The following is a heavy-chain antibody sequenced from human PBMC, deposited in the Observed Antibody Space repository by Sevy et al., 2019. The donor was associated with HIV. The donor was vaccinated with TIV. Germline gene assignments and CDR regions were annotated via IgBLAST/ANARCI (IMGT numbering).Heavy chain of an antibody. Sequence: GGSLRLSCAVSGFTFSDYYMTWIRQAPGKGLEWVSYISGRSTYTNYVDPVKGRFTISRDNAKSSLFLQMNSLRAEDTAVYYCARARVVHADYYFDLWGRGTLVTVSS. J-gene: IGHJ2*01. CDR1: GFTFSDYY. CDR3: ARARVVHADYYFDL. V-gene: IGHV3-11*06. CDR2: ISGRSTYT. D-gene: IGHD2-8*02.